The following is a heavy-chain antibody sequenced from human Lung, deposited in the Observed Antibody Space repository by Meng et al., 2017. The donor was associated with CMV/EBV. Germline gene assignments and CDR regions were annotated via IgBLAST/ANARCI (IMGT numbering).Heavy chain of an antibody. CDR1: GFTFSDFY. CDR3: ARGGGATAKDFYGMDV. J-gene: IGHJ6*01. Sequence: GGSXRLCCAASGFTFSDFYMSWIRQAPGKGLEWVANIGTSESSKYYVDSVKGRFTVSRDNTKNSLYLQMNTLTVEDTAAYYCARGGGATAKDFYGMDVWGQGTXVTVSS. CDR2: IGTSESSK. D-gene: IGHD1-26*01. V-gene: IGHV3-11*04.